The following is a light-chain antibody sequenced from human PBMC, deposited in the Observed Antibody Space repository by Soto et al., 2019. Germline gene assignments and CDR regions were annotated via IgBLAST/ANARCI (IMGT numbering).Light chain of an antibody. CDR2: EVS. CDR1: SSDVGGYNY. J-gene: IGLJ1*01. V-gene: IGLV2-14*01. CDR3: SSYTSSSSYV. Sequence: SALTQPASVSWSPGQSITSACTGTSSDVGGYNYVSWYQQHPGKAPKLMIYEVSNRPSGVSNRLSGSKSGNTASLTISGLQAEDEADYYCSSYTSSSSYVFGTGTKVTVL.